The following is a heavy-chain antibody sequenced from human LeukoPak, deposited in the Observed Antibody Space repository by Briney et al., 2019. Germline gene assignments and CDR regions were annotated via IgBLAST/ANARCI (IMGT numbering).Heavy chain of an antibody. CDR1: GFTFNSYW. CDR3: ARDDNWNYEDY. Sequence: PGGSLRLSCAASGFTFNSYWMSWVRQAPGKGLEWVANIKQDGSEKYYVDSVKGRFTISRDNAKNSLYLQMNSLRAEGTAVYYCARDDNWNYEDYWGQGTLITVSS. V-gene: IGHV3-7*01. CDR2: IKQDGSEK. J-gene: IGHJ4*02. D-gene: IGHD1-7*01.